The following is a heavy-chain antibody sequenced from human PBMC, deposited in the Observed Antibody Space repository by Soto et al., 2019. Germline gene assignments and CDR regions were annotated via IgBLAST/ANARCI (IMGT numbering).Heavy chain of an antibody. J-gene: IGHJ6*02. D-gene: IGHD3-3*01. CDR1: GGTFSSYA. CDR3: AISNYDFWCGYSSYYYGMDV. Sequence: QVQLVQSGAEVKKPGSSVKVSCKASGGTFSSYAISWVRQAPGHGLEWMGGIIPSFGTANYAQKFQGRVTIPADESTSKAYLELSSLRSEDRAGYSCAISNYDFWCGYSSYYYGMDVWGQGTTVTVSS. V-gene: IGHV1-69*01. CDR2: IIPSFGTA.